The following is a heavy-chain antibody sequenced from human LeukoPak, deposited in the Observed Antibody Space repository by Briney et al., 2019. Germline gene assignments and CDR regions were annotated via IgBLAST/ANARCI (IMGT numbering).Heavy chain of an antibody. V-gene: IGHV3-30*02. CDR3: ARDGRNGYEDDY. Sequence: PGGSLRLSCAASGFTFSSYGMHWVRQAPGKGLEWVAFIRYDGSDKYYADSVKGRFTISRDNAKNSLFLQMNSLRAEDTAVYYCARDGRNGYEDDYWGQGTLVTVSS. J-gene: IGHJ4*02. D-gene: IGHD5-12*01. CDR2: IRYDGSDK. CDR1: GFTFSSYG.